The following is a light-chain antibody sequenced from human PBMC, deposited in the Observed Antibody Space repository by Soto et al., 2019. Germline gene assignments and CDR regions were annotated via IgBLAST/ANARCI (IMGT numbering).Light chain of an antibody. Sequence: EIVLTQSPGTVSLSPGERATLSCRASQSVSSSYLAWYQQKPGQAPRLLIYGASSRATGIPDRFSASGSGTDFTLTISRLEPEDFAVYYCQRYGGSLFTFGGGTKVEVK. V-gene: IGKV3-20*01. CDR1: QSVSSSY. CDR3: QRYGGSLFT. CDR2: GAS. J-gene: IGKJ4*01.